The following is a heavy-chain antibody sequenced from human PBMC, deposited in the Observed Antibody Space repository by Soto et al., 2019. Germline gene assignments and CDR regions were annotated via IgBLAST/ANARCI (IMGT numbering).Heavy chain of an antibody. D-gene: IGHD4-17*01. Sequence: GGSLRLSCAASGFTFSSYSMNWVRQAPGKGLEWVSSISSSSSYIYYADSVKGRFTISRDNAKNSLYLQMNSLRAEDTAVYYCARGLGGDYPSYYYYGMDVWGQGTTVTVSS. CDR3: ARGLGGDYPSYYYYGMDV. CDR2: ISSSSSYI. J-gene: IGHJ6*02. CDR1: GFTFSSYS. V-gene: IGHV3-21*01.